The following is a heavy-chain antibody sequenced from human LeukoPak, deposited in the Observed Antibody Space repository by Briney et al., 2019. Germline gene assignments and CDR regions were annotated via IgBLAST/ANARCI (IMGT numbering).Heavy chain of an antibody. Sequence: ASVKVCCKASGYTFTGYYIHWVRQAPGQGLEWMGWINPNNGGTNYAQKFQDRVTMTRDPSITTAYMELNRLTSDDTAVYYCARGDSDKTLYWGQGTLVTVSS. V-gene: IGHV1-2*02. D-gene: IGHD2-21*02. CDR2: INPNNGGT. CDR3: ARGDSDKTLY. J-gene: IGHJ4*02. CDR1: GYTFTGYY.